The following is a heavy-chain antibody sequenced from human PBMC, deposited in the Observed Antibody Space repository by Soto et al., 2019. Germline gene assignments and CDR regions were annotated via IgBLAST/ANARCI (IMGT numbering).Heavy chain of an antibody. V-gene: IGHV3-30-3*01. CDR3: ARDPDTSGYYVFDY. CDR1: GFTFGSYA. D-gene: IGHD3-9*01. Sequence: QVHLVESGGGVVQPGRSLRLSCAASGFTFGSYAMHWVRQAPGKGLEWVVAISYDGGNKNYADSVKGRFTISRDNFKNTLSLQMNSLRGEDTAVYYCARDPDTSGYYVFDYWGQGTLVTVPS. CDR2: ISYDGGNK. J-gene: IGHJ4*02.